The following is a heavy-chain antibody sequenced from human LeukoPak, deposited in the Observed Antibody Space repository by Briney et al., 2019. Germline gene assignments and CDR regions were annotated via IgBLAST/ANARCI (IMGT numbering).Heavy chain of an antibody. D-gene: IGHD3-22*01. CDR1: GFTFSSYW. CDR2: IKQDGSEK. J-gene: IGHJ3*02. CDR3: ARDSPFIGYYYDSSGYSPWAFDI. Sequence: GGSLRLSCAASGFTFSSYWMSWVRQAPGKGLEWVANIKQDGSEKYYVDSAKGRFTISRDNAKNSLYLQMNSLRAEDTAVYYCARDSPFIGYYYDSSGYSPWAFDIWGQGTMVTVSS. V-gene: IGHV3-7*03.